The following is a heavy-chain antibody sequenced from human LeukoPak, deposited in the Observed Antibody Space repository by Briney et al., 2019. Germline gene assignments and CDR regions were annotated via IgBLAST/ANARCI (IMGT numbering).Heavy chain of an antibody. D-gene: IGHD3-3*01. J-gene: IGHJ6*02. CDR3: ATDYDLGMDV. Sequence: SETLSLTCAVYGGSFSGYYWSWIRQPPGKGLEWIGEINHSGSTNYNPSLKSRVTISVDTSKNQFPLKLSSVTAADTAVYYCATDYDLGMDVWGQGTTVTVSS. CDR2: INHSGST. V-gene: IGHV4-34*01. CDR1: GGSFSGYY.